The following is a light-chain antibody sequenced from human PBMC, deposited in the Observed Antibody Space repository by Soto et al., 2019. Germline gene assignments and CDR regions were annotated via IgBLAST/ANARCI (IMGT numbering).Light chain of an antibody. V-gene: IGKV3-20*01. CDR1: QSVSSNY. J-gene: IGKJ1*01. CDR3: QQYDTSPRT. Sequence: EVMLTQSPGTLSLSPGERATLSCRASQSVSSNYLAWYQQKSGQAPRLLIYGASNRATGIPDRFSGSGSGTDFTRTIRRLEPEDFAVYYCQQYDTSPRTFGQGTKVEFK. CDR2: GAS.